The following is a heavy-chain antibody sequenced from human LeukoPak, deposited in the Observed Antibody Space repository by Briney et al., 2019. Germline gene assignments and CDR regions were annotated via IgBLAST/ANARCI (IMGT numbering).Heavy chain of an antibody. J-gene: IGHJ4*02. D-gene: IGHD3-10*01. V-gene: IGHV3-21*01. CDR1: GFTFSSYS. CDR2: ISSSSSYI. Sequence: KPGGSLRLSCAASGFTFSSYSMNWVRQAPGKGLEWVSSISSSSSYIYYADSVKGRFTISRDNAKNSLYLQMNSLRAEDTAVYYCASRTGYYYGSGSVDYWGQGTLVTVSS. CDR3: ASRTGYYYGSGSVDY.